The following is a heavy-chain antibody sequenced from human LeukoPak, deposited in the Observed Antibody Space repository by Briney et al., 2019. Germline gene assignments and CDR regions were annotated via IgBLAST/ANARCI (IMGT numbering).Heavy chain of an antibody. D-gene: IGHD3-10*02. CDR3: AKELDTMFFDY. CDR1: GFNFDRYT. V-gene: IGHV3-43*01. Sequence: GGSLRLSCATSGFNFDRYTIHWVRQAPGKGLEWVSLAGWAGGTTFYSDSVRGRFTISRDSGRKSVYLQMNSLTADDTAFYFCAKELDTMFFDYWGQGALVTVSS. J-gene: IGHJ4*02. CDR2: AGWAGGTT.